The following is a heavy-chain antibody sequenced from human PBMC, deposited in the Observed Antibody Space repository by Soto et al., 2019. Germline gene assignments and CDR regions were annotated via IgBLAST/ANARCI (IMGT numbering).Heavy chain of an antibody. J-gene: IGHJ4*02. D-gene: IGHD3-10*01. CDR3: ARAGRVRREVDY. CDR1: GGSFSGYY. V-gene: IGHV4-34*01. CDR2: INHSGST. Sequence: SETLSLTCAVYGGSFSGYYWSWIRQPPGKGLEWIGEINHSGSTNYNPSLKSRVTISVDTSKNQFSLKLSSVTAADTAVYYCARAGRVRREVDYWGQGTLVTVSS.